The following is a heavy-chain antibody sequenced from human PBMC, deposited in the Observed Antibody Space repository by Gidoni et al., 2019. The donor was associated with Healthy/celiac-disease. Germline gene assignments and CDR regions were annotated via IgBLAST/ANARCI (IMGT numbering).Heavy chain of an antibody. D-gene: IGHD3-3*01. CDR3: AKVYDFWSWGGMDV. CDR2: ISGSGGST. CDR1: GFTFSSYA. V-gene: IGHV3-23*01. Sequence: LLESGGGLVQPGGSLRLSCAASGFTFSSYAMSWVRQAPGKGLEWVSAISGSGGSTYYADSVKGRFTISRDNSKNTLYLQMNSLRAEDTAVYYCAKVYDFWSWGGMDVWGQGTTVTVSS. J-gene: IGHJ6*02.